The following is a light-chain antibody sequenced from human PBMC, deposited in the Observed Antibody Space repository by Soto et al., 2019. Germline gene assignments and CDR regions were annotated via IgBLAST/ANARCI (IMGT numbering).Light chain of an antibody. J-gene: IGKJ4*01. CDR1: QSISSY. Sequence: DIQMTQSPSSLSASVGDRVTITCRASQSISSYLNWYQQKPGKAPKLLIYAASSLQGGVPSRFSGSGSGTDFTLTISSLQREDCAIYHCQQSSSTVLTFGGGTKVEIK. CDR3: QQSSSTVLT. CDR2: AAS. V-gene: IGKV1-39*01.